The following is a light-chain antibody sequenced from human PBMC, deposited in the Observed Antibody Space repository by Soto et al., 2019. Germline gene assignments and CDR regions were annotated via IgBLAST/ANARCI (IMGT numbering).Light chain of an antibody. CDR1: SSDVGGYDF. J-gene: IGLJ1*01. Sequence: QSALTQPPSASGSPGQSVTISCTGTSSDVGGYDFVSWYQQYPGKVPKLMVYEVNKRPSGVPDRFSGSKSGNTASLTVSGLQAVDEADYYCTSYAGGNNVFGTGTKLTVL. V-gene: IGLV2-8*01. CDR3: TSYAGGNNV. CDR2: EVN.